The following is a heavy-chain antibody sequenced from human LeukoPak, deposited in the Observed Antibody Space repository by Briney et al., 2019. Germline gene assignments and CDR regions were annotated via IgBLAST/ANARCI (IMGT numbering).Heavy chain of an antibody. D-gene: IGHD3-9*01. V-gene: IGHV3-13*04. CDR2: IGTAGDT. CDR1: GFTFSSYD. Sequence: PGGSLRLSCAASGFTFSSYDMHWVRQATGKGLEWVSGIGTAGDTYYPGSVKGRFTISRENAKNSLYLQMNSLRAGDTAVYYCGRGADNLACDAFDTWGQGTMVTVSS. J-gene: IGHJ3*02. CDR3: GRGADNLACDAFDT.